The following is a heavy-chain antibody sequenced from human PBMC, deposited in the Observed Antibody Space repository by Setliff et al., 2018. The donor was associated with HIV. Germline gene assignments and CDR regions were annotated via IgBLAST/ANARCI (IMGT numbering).Heavy chain of an antibody. CDR1: GYSITSGYS. CDR2: AYHSGRT. V-gene: IGHV4-38-2*02. D-gene: IGHD3-10*01. Sequence: PSETVSLTCAVSGYSITSGYSWGWIRQSPGKGLEWIGNAYHSGRTYYNPSLKSRVAMSIDTSKNQFSLRLNSVTAADTAMYYCARDGRDGSGSYYIKGWFDPWGQGTLVTVSS. CDR3: ARDGRDGSGSYYIKGWFDP. J-gene: IGHJ5*02.